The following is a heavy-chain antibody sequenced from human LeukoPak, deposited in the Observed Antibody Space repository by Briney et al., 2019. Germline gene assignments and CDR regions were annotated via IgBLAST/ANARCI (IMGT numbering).Heavy chain of an antibody. J-gene: IGHJ4*02. CDR3: ARRWGTATFDY. CDR2: IYYSGST. D-gene: IGHD2-15*01. V-gene: IGHV4-30-4*08. CDR1: GGSISSSSYY. Sequence: SETLSLTCTVSGGSISSSSYYWGWIRQPPGKGLEWIAYIYYSGSTSYNPSLKSRAIISLDTSKNQFSLKLTSVTAADTAVYYCARRWGTATFDYWGQGTLVTVSS.